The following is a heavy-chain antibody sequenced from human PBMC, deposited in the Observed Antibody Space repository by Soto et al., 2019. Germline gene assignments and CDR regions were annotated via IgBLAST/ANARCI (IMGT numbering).Heavy chain of an antibody. Sequence: QVQLQESGPGLVKPSETLSLTCTVSGGSISSYYWSWIRQPPGKGLEWIGYIYYSGSTNYTPSLKSRVTISVDTSKNQFSLKLSSVTAADTAVYYCASSNPNKFGGVIAPDYWGQGTLVTVSS. J-gene: IGHJ4*02. V-gene: IGHV4-59*01. CDR3: ASSNPNKFGGVIAPDY. CDR1: GGSISSYY. CDR2: IYYSGST. D-gene: IGHD3-16*02.